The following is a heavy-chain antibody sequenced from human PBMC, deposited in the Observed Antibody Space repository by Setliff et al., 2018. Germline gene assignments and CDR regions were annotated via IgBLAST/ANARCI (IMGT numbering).Heavy chain of an antibody. J-gene: IGHJ4*02. Sequence: PGGSLRLSCAASGFTFSSCAMHWVRQAPGKGLEWVAIIWHDGTNKYYADSVKGRFDISRDSSKNTVYLQMNSLTAEDTAMYYCATLSKDLNYWGQGTLVTVSS. CDR3: ATLSKDLNY. CDR1: GFTFSSCA. V-gene: IGHV3-30*09. D-gene: IGHD3-3*01. CDR2: IWHDGTNK.